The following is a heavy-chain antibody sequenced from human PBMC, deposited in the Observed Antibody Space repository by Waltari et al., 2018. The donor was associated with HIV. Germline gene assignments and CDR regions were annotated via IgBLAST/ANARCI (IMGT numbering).Heavy chain of an antibody. CDR2: ISYDGSDK. D-gene: IGHD3-22*01. CDR3: AREFYYDSTGYNSGFDY. CDR1: GFTFRTYV. J-gene: IGHJ4*02. V-gene: IGHV3-30*01. Sequence: QVHLVESGGGVVQPGRSLRPSCAASGFTFRTYVMHWVRQAPGKGLEWVADISYDGSDKYHADSVKGRFTISRDNSRNTLYLQMNSLRPEDTAVYFCAREFYYDSTGYNSGFDYWGQGTLVTVSS.